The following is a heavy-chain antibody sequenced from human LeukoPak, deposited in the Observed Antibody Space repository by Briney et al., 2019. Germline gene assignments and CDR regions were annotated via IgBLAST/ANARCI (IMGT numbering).Heavy chain of an antibody. D-gene: IGHD2/OR15-2a*01. CDR1: GFTVSTNY. CDR2: IYSGGST. CDR3: ARDLSPAGNIAFDI. J-gene: IGHJ3*02. Sequence: TGGSLRLSCTVSGFTVSTNYMSWVRQAPEKGLEWVSVIYSGGSTYYADSVKGRFTISRDNSKNTLYLQMNSLRAEDTAVYYCARDLSPAGNIAFDIWGQGTMVTVSS. V-gene: IGHV3-66*01.